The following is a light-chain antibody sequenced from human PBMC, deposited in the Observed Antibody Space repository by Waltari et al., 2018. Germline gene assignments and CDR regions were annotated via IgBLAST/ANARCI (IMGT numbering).Light chain of an antibody. CDR1: SSTIGTNY. J-gene: IGLJ3*02. V-gene: IGLV1-47*02. Sequence: QSVMTQLTSASGTPGQGVTIPCSGTSSTIGTNYVSLYQQGPGPSPKLLFSSDNQRPSGVPDRFSGSKSGTSASLAISGLRSEDEADYYCAAWDDSLRFWVFGGGTKLTVL. CDR2: SDN. CDR3: AAWDDSLRFWV.